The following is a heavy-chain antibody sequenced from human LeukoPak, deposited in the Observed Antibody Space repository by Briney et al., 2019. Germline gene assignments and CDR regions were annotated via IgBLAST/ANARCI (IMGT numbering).Heavy chain of an antibody. Sequence: ASVKVSCKASGYTFTSYGISWVRQAPGQGLEWMGWISAYNGNTNYAQKLQGRVTMTTDTSASTAYMELRSLRSDDTAVYYCARRTIFSYYYGMDVWGQGTTVTVSS. CDR2: ISAYNGNT. J-gene: IGHJ6*02. CDR3: ARRTIFSYYYGMDV. D-gene: IGHD3-3*01. CDR1: GYTFTSYG. V-gene: IGHV1-18*01.